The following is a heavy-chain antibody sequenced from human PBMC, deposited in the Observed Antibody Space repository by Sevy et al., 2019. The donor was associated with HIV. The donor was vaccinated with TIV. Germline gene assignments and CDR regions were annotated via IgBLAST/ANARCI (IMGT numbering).Heavy chain of an antibody. Sequence: ASVKVSCKASGGTFSSYAISWVRQAPGQGLEWMGGIIPIFGTANYAQKFQGRVTITADKSTSTAYMELSSLRSEDTAVYYCARAKVAGTRYYCYYYMDVGGKGTTVTVSS. V-gene: IGHV1-69*06. CDR3: ARAKVAGTRYYCYYYMDV. CDR1: GGTFSSYA. J-gene: IGHJ6*03. CDR2: IIPIFGTA. D-gene: IGHD6-19*01.